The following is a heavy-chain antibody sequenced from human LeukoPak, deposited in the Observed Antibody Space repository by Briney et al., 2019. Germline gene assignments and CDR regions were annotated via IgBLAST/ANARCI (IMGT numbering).Heavy chain of an antibody. CDR2: IIPIFGTA. Sequence: SVKVSCKASGGTFSSYAISWVRQAPGQGLEWLGGIIPIFGTANYAQKFQGRVTITTDESTSTAYMELSSLRSEDTAVYYCARSSYYYDSSGYSVNWFDPWGQGTLVTVSS. CDR1: GGTFSSYA. J-gene: IGHJ5*02. V-gene: IGHV1-69*05. D-gene: IGHD3-22*01. CDR3: ARSSYYYDSSGYSVNWFDP.